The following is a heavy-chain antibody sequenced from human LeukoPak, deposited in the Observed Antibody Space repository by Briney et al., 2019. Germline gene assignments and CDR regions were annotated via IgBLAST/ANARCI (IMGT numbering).Heavy chain of an antibody. CDR3: ARDTGMVRGLYFDY. D-gene: IGHD3-10*01. Sequence: GGSLRLSCAASGFTFSSYSMNWVRQAPGKGPEWVSSISSSSSYIYYADSVKGRFTISRDNAKNSLYLQMNSLRAEDTAVYYCARDTGMVRGLYFDYWGQGTLVTVSS. J-gene: IGHJ4*02. V-gene: IGHV3-21*01. CDR1: GFTFSSYS. CDR2: ISSSSSYI.